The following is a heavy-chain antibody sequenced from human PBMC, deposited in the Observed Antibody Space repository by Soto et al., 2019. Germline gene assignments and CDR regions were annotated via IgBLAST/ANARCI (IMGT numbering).Heavy chain of an antibody. CDR3: ARDWSRYYDNSGLIWFY. V-gene: IGHV1-18*04. CDR1: GYPFISYG. Sequence: GXSVKVSCKASGYPFISYGVIWVRQAPGQGLEWVGWISAYNGDTHYAPKFQDRITLTTETSTDTAYMELRSLRLDDTAVYYCARDWSRYYDNSGLIWFYWGQGSLVTV. J-gene: IGHJ4*02. D-gene: IGHD3-22*01. CDR2: ISAYNGDT.